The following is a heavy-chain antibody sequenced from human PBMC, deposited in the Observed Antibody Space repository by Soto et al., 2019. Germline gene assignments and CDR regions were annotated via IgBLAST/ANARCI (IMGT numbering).Heavy chain of an antibody. Sequence: QVQLVQSGAEVKKPGSSVKVSCKASGGTFSSYAISWVRQAPGQGLEWMGGIIPIFGTANYAQKFQGRVTSTADESTSTAYMELSSLRSEDTAVYYCASKDDILTYYYYGMDVWGQGTTVTVSS. J-gene: IGHJ6*02. CDR2: IIPIFGTA. D-gene: IGHD3-9*01. CDR3: ASKDDILTYYYYGMDV. CDR1: GGTFSSYA. V-gene: IGHV1-69*01.